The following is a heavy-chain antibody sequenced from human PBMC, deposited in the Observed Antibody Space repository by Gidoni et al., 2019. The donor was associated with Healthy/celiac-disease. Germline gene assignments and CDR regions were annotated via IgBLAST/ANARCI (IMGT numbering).Heavy chain of an antibody. Sequence: EVQLVESGGGLVQPGGSLRLSCAASGFTFSSYWLRWVRQAPGKGLAWVANIKQDGSEKYYVDSVKGRFTISRDNAKNSLYLQMNSLRAEDTAVYYCARGGSNYDFWSGYYQEGDAFDIWGQGTMVTVSS. CDR1: GFTFSSYW. D-gene: IGHD3-3*01. CDR3: ARGGSNYDFWSGYYQEGDAFDI. V-gene: IGHV3-7*01. CDR2: IKQDGSEK. J-gene: IGHJ3*02.